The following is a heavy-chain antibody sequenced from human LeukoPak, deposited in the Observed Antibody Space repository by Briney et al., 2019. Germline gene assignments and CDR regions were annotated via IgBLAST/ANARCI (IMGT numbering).Heavy chain of an antibody. CDR3: ARSQYSSGWYWFDP. Sequence: PSETLSLTCAVYGGSFSGYYWSWIRQPPGKGLEWIGEMNHSGSTNYNPSLKSRLTISVDTSKNHSSLKLSSVTAADTAVYYCARSQYSSGWYWFDPWGQGTLVTVSS. CDR2: MNHSGST. D-gene: IGHD6-19*01. J-gene: IGHJ5*02. CDR1: GGSFSGYY. V-gene: IGHV4-34*01.